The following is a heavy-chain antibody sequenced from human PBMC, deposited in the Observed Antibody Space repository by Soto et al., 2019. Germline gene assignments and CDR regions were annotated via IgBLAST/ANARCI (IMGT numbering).Heavy chain of an antibody. D-gene: IGHD2-21*01. CDR2: ISAYNGNT. CDR1: GYTFTSYG. Sequence: ASVKVSCKASGYTFTSYGISWVRQAPGQGLEWMGWISAYNGNTKYAQKLQGRVTMTTDTSTSTAYMELRSLTSDDTAVYDCAALIAYDGSDKDYADSVKGRFTISRDNSRNTLFLQMNSLRAEDTAVYYCARDYYKYYDSSGYCRSPAYWGQGTLVTSPQ. V-gene: IGHV1-18*01. CDR3: AALIAYDGSDKDYADSVKGRFTISRDNSRNTLFLQMNSLRAEDTAVYYCARDYYKYYDSSGYCRSPAY. J-gene: IGHJ4*02.